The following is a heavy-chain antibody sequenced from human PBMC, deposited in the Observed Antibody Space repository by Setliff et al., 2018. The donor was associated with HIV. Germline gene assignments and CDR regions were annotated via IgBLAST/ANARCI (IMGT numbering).Heavy chain of an antibody. CDR3: ARGSYTVRIDY. V-gene: IGHV4-61*09. CDR1: GDSINRGSYY. Sequence: PSETLSLTFTVSGDSINRGSYYWTWIRQPAGKGLEWIGHIYSSGTTHNPSLKSRVTISRDTSENQFSLRLSSVTAADTAVYYCARGSYTVRIDYWGQGTRVTVSS. D-gene: IGHD3-10*01. J-gene: IGHJ4*02. CDR2: IYSSGTT.